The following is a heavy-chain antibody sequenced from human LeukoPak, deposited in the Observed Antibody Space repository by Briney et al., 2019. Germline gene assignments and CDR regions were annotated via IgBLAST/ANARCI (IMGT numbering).Heavy chain of an antibody. D-gene: IGHD3-22*01. Sequence: GGSLRLSCAASGFTFSSYSMNWVRQAPGKGLEWVSSISSSSSYIYYADSVKGRFTISRDNAKNSLYLQMNSLRAEDTAVYYCASDRSNYYDSSGYWDYWGQGTLVTVSS. V-gene: IGHV3-21*01. J-gene: IGHJ4*02. CDR2: ISSSSSYI. CDR1: GFTFSSYS. CDR3: ASDRSNYYDSSGYWDY.